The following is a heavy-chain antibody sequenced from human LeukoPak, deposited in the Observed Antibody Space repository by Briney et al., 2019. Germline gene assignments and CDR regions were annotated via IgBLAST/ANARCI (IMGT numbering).Heavy chain of an antibody. J-gene: IGHJ4*02. CDR2: ISATGGTI. CDR3: ARSPIDFWSDY. D-gene: IGHD3-3*01. V-gene: IGHV3-48*01. Sequence: GGSLRLSCAASGFTFSSNGMNWVRQAPGKGLEWVSYISATGGTIYYADSVKGRFTISRDNAKNSLYLQMNSLRAEDTAVYYCARSPIDFWSDYWGQGTLVTVSS. CDR1: GFTFSSNG.